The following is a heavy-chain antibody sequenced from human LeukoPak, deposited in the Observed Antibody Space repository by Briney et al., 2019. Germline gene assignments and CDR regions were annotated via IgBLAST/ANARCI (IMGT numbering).Heavy chain of an antibody. CDR2: IYYSGST. J-gene: IGHJ5*02. D-gene: IGHD2-2*02. CDR3: ARHSVVPAAIRRHRWFDP. Sequence: SETLSLTCTVSGGSISSSSYYWGWIRQPPGKGLEWIGSIYYSGSTYYNPSLKSRVTISVDTSKNQFSLKLSSVTAADTAVYYCARHSVVPAAIRRHRWFDPWGQGTLVTVSS. CDR1: GGSISSSSYY. V-gene: IGHV4-39*01.